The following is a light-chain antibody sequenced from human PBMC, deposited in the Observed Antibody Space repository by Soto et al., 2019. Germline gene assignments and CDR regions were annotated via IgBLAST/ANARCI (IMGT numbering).Light chain of an antibody. CDR2: DDS. V-gene: IGLV3-21*03. J-gene: IGLJ2*01. CDR1: NIGRKS. CDR3: RVWDRSSDHVV. Sequence: SYELTQPPSVSVAPGKTARITCGGTNIGRKSVHWYQQKQGQAPVLVVYDDSDRPSGISERFSGSNSGNTATLTISRVEAGDEADYYCRVWDRSSDHVVFGGGTKLTVL.